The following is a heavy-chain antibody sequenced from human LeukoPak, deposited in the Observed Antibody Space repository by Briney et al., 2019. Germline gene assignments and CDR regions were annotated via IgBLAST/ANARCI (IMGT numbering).Heavy chain of an antibody. Sequence: PGGSLRLSCAASGFTFSSYGMHWVRQAPGKGLEWVAFIRYDGSNKYYADSMKGRFTISRDNSKNTLYLQMNSLRAEDTAVYYCAKDRARLVDYWGQGTLVTVSS. D-gene: IGHD6-6*01. CDR3: AKDRARLVDY. J-gene: IGHJ4*02. CDR2: IRYDGSNK. V-gene: IGHV3-30*02. CDR1: GFTFSSYG.